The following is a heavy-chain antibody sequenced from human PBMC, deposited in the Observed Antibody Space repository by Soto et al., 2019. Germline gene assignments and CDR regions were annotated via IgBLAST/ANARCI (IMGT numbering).Heavy chain of an antibody. J-gene: IGHJ4*02. CDR2: IIPIFGTA. CDR1: GGTFSSYA. CDR3: ARGGDYYDSSGSYYFDY. D-gene: IGHD3-22*01. V-gene: IGHV1-69*12. Sequence: QVQLVQSGAEVKKPGSSVKVSCKASGGTFSSYAISWVRQAPGQGLEWMGGIIPIFGTANYAQKFQGRVTITADESTSTAYMELSSLRSEDTAVYYCARGGDYYDSSGSYYFDYWGQGTLVTVSS.